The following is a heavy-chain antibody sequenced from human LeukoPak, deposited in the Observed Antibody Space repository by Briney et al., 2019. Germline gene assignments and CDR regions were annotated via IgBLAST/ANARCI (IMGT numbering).Heavy chain of an antibody. CDR2: IYHSGST. Sequence: SGTLSLTCAVSGGSISSSNWWSWVRQPPGKGLEWIGEIYHSGSTNYNPSLKSRVTISIDTSRNQFSLEVNSVTAADTAVYYCARAESKATDYFDCWGQGTLATVSS. CDR3: ARAESKATDYFDC. J-gene: IGHJ4*02. V-gene: IGHV4-4*02. CDR1: GGSISSSNW.